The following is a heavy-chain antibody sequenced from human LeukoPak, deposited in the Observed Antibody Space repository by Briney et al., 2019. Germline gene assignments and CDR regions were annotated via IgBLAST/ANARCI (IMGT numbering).Heavy chain of an antibody. CDR1: GFPFNNFA. D-gene: IGHD3-9*01. CDR3: ARSYKKSRYLGVVCSY. J-gene: IGHJ4*02. V-gene: IGHV3-23*01. CDR2: ISGSGLTS. Sequence: GGSLRLSCAASGFPFNNFAMNWIRLAPGRGLEWVAGISGSGLTSYFTDSVKGRFTISRDNSKDTLYLQMDGLRTDDAAMYYCARSYKKSRYLGVVCSYWSQGVLVTVS.